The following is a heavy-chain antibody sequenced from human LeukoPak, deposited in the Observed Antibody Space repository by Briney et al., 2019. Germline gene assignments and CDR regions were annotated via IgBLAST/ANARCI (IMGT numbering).Heavy chain of an antibody. V-gene: IGHV4-38-2*01. CDR1: GYSISSGYY. CDR2: IYHSGST. D-gene: IGHD3-22*01. CDR3: ARHTGPYYYDSSGVDY. Sequence: SETLSLTCAVSGYSISSGYYWGWIRQPPGQGLEWIGSIYHSGSTYYNPSLKSRLTISVDTSKNQFSLKLSSVTAADTAMYYCARHTGPYYYDSSGVDYWGQGTLVTVSS. J-gene: IGHJ4*02.